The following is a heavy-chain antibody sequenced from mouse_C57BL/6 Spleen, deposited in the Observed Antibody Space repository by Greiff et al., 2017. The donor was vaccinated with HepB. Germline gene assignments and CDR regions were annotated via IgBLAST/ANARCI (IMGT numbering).Heavy chain of an antibody. Sequence: QVQLQQPGAELVRPGTSVKLSCKASGYTFTSYWMHWVKQRPGQGLEWIGVIDPSDSYTNYNQKFKGKATLTVDTSSSTAYMQLSSLTSEDSAVYYCARERGYFDVWGTGTTVTVSS. J-gene: IGHJ1*03. CDR3: ARERGYFDV. CDR2: IDPSDSYT. CDR1: GYTFTSYW. V-gene: IGHV1-59*01.